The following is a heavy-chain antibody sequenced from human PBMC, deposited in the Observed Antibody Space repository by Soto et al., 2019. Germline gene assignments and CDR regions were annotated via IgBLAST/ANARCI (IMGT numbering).Heavy chain of an antibody. CDR3: PKDVLSFLELLALYGMDV. CDR1: GFTFSSYG. Sequence: QVQLVESGGGVVQPGRSLRLSCAASGFTFSSYGMHWVRQAPGKGLEWVAVISYDGSNKYYADSVKGRFTISRDNSNNPLTLQMNRLTPEHTAVYYYPKDVLSFLELLALYGMDVCGQGTTVTVSS. D-gene: IGHD3-3*01. V-gene: IGHV3-30*18. J-gene: IGHJ6*02. CDR2: ISYDGSNK.